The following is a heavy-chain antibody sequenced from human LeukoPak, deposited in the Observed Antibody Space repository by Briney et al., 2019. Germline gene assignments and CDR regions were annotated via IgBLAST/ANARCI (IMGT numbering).Heavy chain of an antibody. V-gene: IGHV4-39*01. CDR2: IYYSGST. Sequence: SETLSLTCTVSGGSISSSSYYWGWIRQPPGKGLEWIGSIYYSGSTYYNPSLKSRVTISVDTSKNQFSLKLSSVTAADTAVYYCARTPRIVGATPPYYFDYWGQGTLVTVSS. CDR3: ARTPRIVGATPPYYFDY. D-gene: IGHD1-26*01. CDR1: GGSISSSSYY. J-gene: IGHJ4*02.